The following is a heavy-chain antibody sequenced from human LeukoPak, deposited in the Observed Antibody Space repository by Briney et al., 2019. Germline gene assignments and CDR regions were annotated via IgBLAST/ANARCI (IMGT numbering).Heavy chain of an antibody. CDR1: GGTFSSYA. D-gene: IGHD3-3*01. V-gene: IGHV1-69*05. CDR2: IIPIFGTA. CDR3: ASEEWLLYRDYYYYYMDV. Sequence: ASVKVSCKASGGTFSSYAISWVRQAPGQGLEWMGRIIPIFGTANYAQKFQGRVTITTDESTSTAYMELSSLRSEDTAVYYRASEEWLLYRDYYYYYMDVWGKGTTVTVSS. J-gene: IGHJ6*03.